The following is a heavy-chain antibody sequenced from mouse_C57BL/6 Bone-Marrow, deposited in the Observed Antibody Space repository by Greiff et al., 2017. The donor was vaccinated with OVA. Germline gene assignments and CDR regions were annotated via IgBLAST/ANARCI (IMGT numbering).Heavy chain of an antibody. V-gene: IGHV1-50*01. CDR3: ALGYD. Sequence: QVQLQQPGAELVKPGPSFKLSCRASGYTFTSYWMQWVKQRPGQGLEWIGEIDPSDSYTNYNQKFKGKATLTVDTSSSTAYMQLSSLTSEDSAVYYCALGYDWGQGTLVTVSA. J-gene: IGHJ3*01. D-gene: IGHD2-2*01. CDR2: IDPSDSYT. CDR1: GYTFTSYW.